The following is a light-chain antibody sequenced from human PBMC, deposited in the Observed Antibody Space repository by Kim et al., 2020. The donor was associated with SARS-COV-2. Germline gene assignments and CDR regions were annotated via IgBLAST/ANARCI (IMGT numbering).Light chain of an antibody. CDR1: QSVSSNN. Sequence: EIVLTQSPGTLSLSPGERATLSCRASQSVSSNNLAWYQQKPGQAPSLLIFGASSRATGVPDRFSGSGSGTDFTLTISRLEPEDFAVYYYQQYGGSPEFTFGPGTKVDIK. V-gene: IGKV3-20*01. J-gene: IGKJ3*01. CDR2: GAS. CDR3: QQYGGSPEFT.